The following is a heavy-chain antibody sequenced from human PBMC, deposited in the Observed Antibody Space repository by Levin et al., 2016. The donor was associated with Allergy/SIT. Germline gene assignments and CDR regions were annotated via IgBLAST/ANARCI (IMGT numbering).Heavy chain of an antibody. J-gene: IGHJ4*02. CDR3: ARDPHSLDY. V-gene: IGHV3-21*01. Sequence: GESLKISCAASGFTFSSYSMNWVRQAPGKGLEWVSSISGYNSYIYYADSLKDRFTVSRDNAKNSLYLQMNSLRVEDTAVYYCARDPHSLDYWGQGTLVTVSS. CDR2: ISGYNSYI. CDR1: GFTFSSYS.